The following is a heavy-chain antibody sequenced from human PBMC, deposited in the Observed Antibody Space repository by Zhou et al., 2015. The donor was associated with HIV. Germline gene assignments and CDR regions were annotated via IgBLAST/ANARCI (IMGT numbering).Heavy chain of an antibody. J-gene: IGHJ4*02. CDR2: ISSYNGNT. CDR3: ARVWDYYTSGNDN. CDR1: GYTFTTYG. V-gene: IGHV1-18*01. Sequence: QVQLVQSGGDVKKPGASVKVSCKASGYTFTTYGFSWVRQAPGQGLEWMGWISSYNGNTNYAQKFQGRVTMTRDTSITTAYMELSWLRSDDTAVYYCARVWDYYTSGNDNWGQGTLVTVSS. D-gene: IGHD3-10*01.